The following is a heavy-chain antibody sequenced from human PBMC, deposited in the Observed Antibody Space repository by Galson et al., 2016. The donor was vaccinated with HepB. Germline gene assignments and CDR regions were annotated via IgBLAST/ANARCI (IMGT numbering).Heavy chain of an antibody. V-gene: IGHV3-7*01. CDR3: AMYNWKYAPFDN. D-gene: IGHD1-7*01. Sequence: SLRLSCAVSGFTFSTFWMSWVRQAPGKGLEWVANIKQDGSEIFYMDSVKGRFTISRDNAKNSLYLQMNSLTAEDTAVYYCAMYNWKYAPFDNWGQGTLVTVSS. J-gene: IGHJ5*02. CDR2: IKQDGSEI. CDR1: GFTFSTFW.